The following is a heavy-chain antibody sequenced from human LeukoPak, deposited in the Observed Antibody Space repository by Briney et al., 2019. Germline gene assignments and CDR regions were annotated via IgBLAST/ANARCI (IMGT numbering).Heavy chain of an antibody. Sequence: PSETLSLTCAVYGGSFSGYYWSWIRQPPGKGLEWIGEIKHSGSNNYHPSLKNRVIISVDTSKNQDSVKLSSGTAGDMVVYYCARAGYSGSYDLWGEGTLVSVSS. CDR3: ARAGYSGSYDL. V-gene: IGHV4-34*01. CDR2: IKHSGSN. J-gene: IGHJ4*02. D-gene: IGHD3-10*01. CDR1: GGSFSGYY.